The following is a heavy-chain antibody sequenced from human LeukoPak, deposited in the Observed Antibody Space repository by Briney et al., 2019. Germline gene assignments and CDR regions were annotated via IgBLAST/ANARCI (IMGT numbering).Heavy chain of an antibody. CDR1: GGSISSSSYY. CDR3: ARPTRYDFWRGYPGCAFDI. D-gene: IGHD3-3*01. J-gene: IGHJ3*02. Sequence: PSETLSLTCTVSGGSISSSSYYWGWIRQPPGKGLEWIGSIYYSGSTYYNPSLKSRVTISVDTSKNQFSLKLSSVTAADTAVYYCARPTRYDFWRGYPGCAFDIWGQGTMVTVSS. V-gene: IGHV4-39*01. CDR2: IYYSGST.